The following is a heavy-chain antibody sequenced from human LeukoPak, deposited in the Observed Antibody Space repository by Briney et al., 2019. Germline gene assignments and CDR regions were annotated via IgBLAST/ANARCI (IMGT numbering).Heavy chain of an antibody. CDR2: IYSGGLT. V-gene: IGHV3-53*01. CDR3: ARAQYSGRYWGDFDN. J-gene: IGHJ4*02. Sequence: PGGSLRLSCAASGFTVSTNYMSWVRQAPGKGLEWVSLIYSGGLTYYADSVKGRFTISRDNSKNTLYLQMNSLRAEDTAVYYCARAQYSGRYWGDFDNWGQGTLVTVSS. D-gene: IGHD1-26*01. CDR1: GFTVSTNY.